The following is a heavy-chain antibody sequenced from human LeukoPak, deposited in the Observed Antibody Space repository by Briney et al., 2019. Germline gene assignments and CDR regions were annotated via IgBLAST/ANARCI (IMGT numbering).Heavy chain of an antibody. D-gene: IGHD3-10*01. Sequence: GESLRLSCVASGFTFNTYNMNWVRQAPGKGLEWVSSITSSSSYIYYADSVKGRFTISRDNSKNTLYLQMNSLRAEDTAVYYCAKDAITMVRGVQRNYYYYMDVWGKGTTVTVSS. CDR1: GFTFNTYN. J-gene: IGHJ6*03. V-gene: IGHV3-21*04. CDR3: AKDAITMVRGVQRNYYYYMDV. CDR2: ITSSSSYI.